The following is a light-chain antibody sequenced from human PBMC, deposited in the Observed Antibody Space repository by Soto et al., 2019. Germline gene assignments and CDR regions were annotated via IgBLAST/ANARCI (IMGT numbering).Light chain of an antibody. V-gene: IGKV1-5*03. CDR3: QQYDTFSHT. Sequence: DIQMTQSPSTLSASVGDTVTITCRASKNINNWLAWYQQKPGKAPKPLIYKASSLESGVPSKFSGSGSGTEFTLTISGLQPDDFATYYCQQYDTFSHTFGQGTKLEIK. CDR2: KAS. J-gene: IGKJ2*01. CDR1: KNINNW.